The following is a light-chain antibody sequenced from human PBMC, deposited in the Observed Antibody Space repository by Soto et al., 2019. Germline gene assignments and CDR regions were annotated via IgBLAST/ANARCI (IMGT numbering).Light chain of an antibody. Sequence: QSALTQPASVSGSPGQSITISCTGTSSDVGGYNYVSWYQQHPGKAHKRMIYDVSNRPTGVSNRFSGSKSGNTAALTISGLQAEDEADYYCSAYTSSSREVFGGVTTLTVL. J-gene: IGLJ2*01. CDR2: DVS. V-gene: IGLV2-14*01. CDR1: SSDVGGYNY. CDR3: SAYTSSSREV.